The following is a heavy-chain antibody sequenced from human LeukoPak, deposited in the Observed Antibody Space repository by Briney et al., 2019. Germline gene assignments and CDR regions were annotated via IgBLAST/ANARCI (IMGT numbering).Heavy chain of an antibody. CDR3: ARADRRIVGATRHDAFDI. CDR2: IKQDGSEK. J-gene: IGHJ3*02. Sequence: GGSLRLSCAASGFAFSSYWMSWVRQAPGKGLEWVANIKQDGSEKYYVDSVKGRFTISRDNAKNSLYLQMNSLRAEDTAVYYCARADRRIVGATRHDAFDIWGQGTMVTVSS. CDR1: GFAFSSYW. V-gene: IGHV3-7*01. D-gene: IGHD1-26*01.